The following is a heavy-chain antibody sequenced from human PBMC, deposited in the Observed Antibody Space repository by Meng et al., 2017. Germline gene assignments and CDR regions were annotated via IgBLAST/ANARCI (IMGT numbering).Heavy chain of an antibody. CDR3: ARDYYDGAFDI. CDR1: GFTFSSYA. J-gene: IGHJ3*02. D-gene: IGHD3-22*01. V-gene: IGHV3-30*04. CDR2: ISYDGSNK. Sequence: QVQWVGAGGGVVQPGRSLRLSCAASGFTFSSYAMHWVRQAPGKGLEWVAVISYDGSNKYYADSVKGRFTISRDNSKNTLYLQMNSLRAEDTAVYYCARDYYDGAFDIWGQGTMVTVSS.